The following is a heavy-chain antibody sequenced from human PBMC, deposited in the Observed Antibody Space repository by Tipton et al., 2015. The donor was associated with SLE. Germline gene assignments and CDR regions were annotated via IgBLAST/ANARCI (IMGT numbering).Heavy chain of an antibody. Sequence: TLSLTCAVSGGSISSSNWWTWVRQPPGKGLEWIGQIYHSGTTNYNPSLKSRVSISVDTSKNQFSLKLSSLTAADTAVYYCARGRRGYTAYVVPDYWGQGTQVTVSS. CDR2: IYHSGTT. J-gene: IGHJ4*02. D-gene: IGHD5-12*01. CDR3: ARGRRGYTAYVVPDY. CDR1: GGSISSSNW. V-gene: IGHV4-4*02.